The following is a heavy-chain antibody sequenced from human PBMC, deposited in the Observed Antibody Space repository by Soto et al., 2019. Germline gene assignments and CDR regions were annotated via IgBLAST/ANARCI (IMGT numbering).Heavy chain of an antibody. Sequence: QVQLVESGGGVVQPGRSLRLSCAASGFTFSSYAMHWVRQAPGKGLDWVAVVSYDGSNKYYADSVKGRFTFSRDNSKNTLYLQMNSLRPEDPALYYCARDLGGAIDYWGQGTLVTVSS. J-gene: IGHJ4*02. CDR3: ARDLGGAIDY. CDR1: GFTFSSYA. CDR2: VSYDGSNK. V-gene: IGHV3-30-3*01. D-gene: IGHD3-16*01.